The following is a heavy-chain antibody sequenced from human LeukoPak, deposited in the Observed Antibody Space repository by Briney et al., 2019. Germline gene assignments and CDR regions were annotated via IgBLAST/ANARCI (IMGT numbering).Heavy chain of an antibody. CDR1: GGTFSSYA. V-gene: IGHV1-69*04. Sequence: ASVKVSCKASGGTFSSYAISWVRQAPGQGLKWMGRIIPIFGIANYAQKFQGRVTITADKSTSTAYMELSSLRSEDTAVYYCARERVDIVATMFYGMDVWGQGTTVTVSS. CDR2: IIPIFGIA. J-gene: IGHJ6*02. D-gene: IGHD5-12*01. CDR3: ARERVDIVATMFYGMDV.